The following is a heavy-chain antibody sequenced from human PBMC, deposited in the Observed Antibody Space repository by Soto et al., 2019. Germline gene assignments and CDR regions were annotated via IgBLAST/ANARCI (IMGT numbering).Heavy chain of an antibody. V-gene: IGHV3-23*01. CDR1: GITFYPNA. J-gene: IGHJ5*01. CDR3: ARGRLAVGSDWFDS. CDR2: IDGDGGDT. Sequence: GVSLKLSSLASGITFYPNAMIWVRPAPGKGLEWVSAIDGDGGDTFFADFVKGRFTMSRDNSKNTVYLHMRSLTAEDTALYYCARGRLAVGSDWFDSWGPGTLVNLSS. D-gene: IGHD1-26*01.